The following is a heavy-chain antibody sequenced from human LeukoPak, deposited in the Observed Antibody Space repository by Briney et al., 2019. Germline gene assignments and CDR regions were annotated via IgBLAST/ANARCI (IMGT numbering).Heavy chain of an antibody. J-gene: IGHJ6*04. D-gene: IGHD3-22*01. CDR2: INHSGST. Sequence: SETLSLTCAVYGGSFSGYYWSSIRQPPGKGLEWIGEINHSGSTNYNPSIKSRVTISVDTSKNQFSLKLSSVTAADRAVYYCADRAVWGKGTTVTVSS. CDR1: GGSFSGYY. V-gene: IGHV4-34*01. CDR3: ADRAV.